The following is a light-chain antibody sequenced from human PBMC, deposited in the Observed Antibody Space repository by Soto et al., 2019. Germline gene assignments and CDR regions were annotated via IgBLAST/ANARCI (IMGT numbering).Light chain of an antibody. CDR1: SSDVGSYNL. CDR3: CSYAGSSSSYV. J-gene: IGLJ1*01. V-gene: IGLV2-23*01. CDR2: EGS. Sequence: SVLTQPAPLSGSPGQSVTISCPGTSSDVGSYNLVSWYQQHPGKAPKLMIYEGSKRPSGVSNRFSGSKSGNTASLTISGLQAEDEADYYCCSYAGSSSSYVFGPGTKVTVL.